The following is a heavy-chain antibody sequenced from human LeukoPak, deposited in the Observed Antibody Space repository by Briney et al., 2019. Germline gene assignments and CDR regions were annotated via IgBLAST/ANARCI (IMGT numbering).Heavy chain of an antibody. CDR2: IIPNIGTT. CDR1: GGTSNSHA. D-gene: IGHD5-12*01. J-gene: IGHJ4*02. CDR3: ATTNDGGGYQWGDFFSF. V-gene: IGHV1-69*04. Sequence: SVKVSCKASGGTSNSHAISWVRQAPGQGLEWMGRIIPNIGTTNPAHNFQDRVTLTADKSTNTAYMELTSLTSDDTAVYYCATTNDGGGYQWGDFFSFLGQGTLVTVSS.